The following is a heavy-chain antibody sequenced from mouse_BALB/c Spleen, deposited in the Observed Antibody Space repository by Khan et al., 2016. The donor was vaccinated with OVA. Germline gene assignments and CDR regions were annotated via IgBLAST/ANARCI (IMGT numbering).Heavy chain of an antibody. J-gene: IGHJ3*01. D-gene: IGHD2-14*01. CDR3: ARGGYSVFAY. CDR1: GYTFTDYV. V-gene: IGHV1-81*01. CDR2: IFPGSGTP. Sequence: QVQLQQSGPELVKPGASLKVSCKASGYTFTDYVIGWVRQRTSRGLEWIGDIFPGSGTPYYNENFKDKATLTADKSSNTAYMQLSSLTSEDSAIYFCARGGYSVFAYWGQGTLVTVSA.